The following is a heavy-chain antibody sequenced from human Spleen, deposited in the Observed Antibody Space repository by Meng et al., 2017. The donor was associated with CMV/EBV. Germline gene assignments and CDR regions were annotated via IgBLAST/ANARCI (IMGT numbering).Heavy chain of an antibody. J-gene: IGHJ4*02. V-gene: IGHV3-11*01. D-gene: IGHD5-24*01. Sequence: GESLKISCATSGFTFSDYYMSWIRQAPGKGLEWVSTFGSSGSTIYYADSVKGRFTISRDNAKNSLFLQMNSLRAEDTALYYCAKGEDGYNYANDYWGQGTTVTVSS. CDR1: GFTFSDYY. CDR2: FGSSGSTI. CDR3: AKGEDGYNYANDY.